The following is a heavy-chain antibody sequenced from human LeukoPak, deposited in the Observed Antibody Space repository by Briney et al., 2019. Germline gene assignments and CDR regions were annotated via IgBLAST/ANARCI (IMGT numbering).Heavy chain of an antibody. J-gene: IGHJ4*02. Sequence: SETLSLTCSVSGTSISTNHWRWIRQPPGKGLEWLGCIFCSGGTNYKHSLKSRINISVDTSKNQLSLRLSSVTAADTAVYYCARHVDYWGQGTLVTVSS. V-gene: IGHV4-59*08. CDR3: ARHVDY. CDR2: IFCSGGT. CDR1: GTSISTNH.